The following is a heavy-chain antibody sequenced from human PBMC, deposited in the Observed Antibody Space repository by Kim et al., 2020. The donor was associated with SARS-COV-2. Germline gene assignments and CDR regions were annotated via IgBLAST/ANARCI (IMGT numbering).Heavy chain of an antibody. CDR2: ISYDGSNK. CDR1: GFTFSSYA. CDR3: ARAGRGSGSYYDY. D-gene: IGHD3-10*01. Sequence: GGSLRLSCTASGFTFSSYAMHWVRQAPGKGLEWVAVISYDGSNKYYADSVKGRFTISRDNSKNTLYLQMNSLRAEDTAVYYCARAGRGSGSYYDYWGQRTLVTVSS. J-gene: IGHJ4*02. V-gene: IGHV3-30*04.